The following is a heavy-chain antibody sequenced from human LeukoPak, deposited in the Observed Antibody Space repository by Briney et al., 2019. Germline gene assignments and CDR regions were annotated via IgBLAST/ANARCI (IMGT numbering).Heavy chain of an antibody. D-gene: IGHD1-26*01. CDR3: AKDGASGRKPRHGMDV. CDR2: ISGSGGST. Sequence: PGGSLRLSCAASGFTFSSYAMSWVRQAPGKGLEWVSAISGSGGSTYYADSVKGRFTISRDNSKNTLYLQMNSLRAEDTAVYYCAKDGASGRKPRHGMDVWGQGTTVTVSS. V-gene: IGHV3-23*01. CDR1: GFTFSSYA. J-gene: IGHJ6*02.